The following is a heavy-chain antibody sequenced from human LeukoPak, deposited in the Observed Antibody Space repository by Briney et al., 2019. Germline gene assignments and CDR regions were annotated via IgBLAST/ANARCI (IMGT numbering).Heavy chain of an antibody. J-gene: IGHJ6*03. D-gene: IGHD3-3*01. V-gene: IGHV3-7*01. Sequence: GGSLRLSCAASGFTFSSYWMSWVRQAPGKGLEWVANIKQDGSEKYYVDSVKGRFTISRDNAKNSLYLQMNSLRAEDTAVYYCARVVVVPAASYYDFWSGYLIHYYYYMDVWGKGTTVTVSS. CDR1: GFTFSSYW. CDR3: ARVVVVPAASYYDFWSGYLIHYYYYMDV. CDR2: IKQDGSEK.